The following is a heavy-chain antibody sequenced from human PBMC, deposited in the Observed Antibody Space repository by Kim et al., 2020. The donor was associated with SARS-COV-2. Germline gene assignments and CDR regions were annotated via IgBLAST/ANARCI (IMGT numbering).Heavy chain of an antibody. D-gene: IGHD3-10*01. Sequence: SVKVSCKASGGTFSSYTISWVRQAPGQGLEWMGRIIPILGIANYAQKFQGRVTITADKSTSTAYMELSSLRSEDTAVYYCARDIVGYYGSGSYYNVPGMDVWGQGTTVTVSS. V-gene: IGHV1-69*04. CDR1: GGTFSSYT. CDR2: IIPILGIA. CDR3: ARDIVGYYGSGSYYNVPGMDV. J-gene: IGHJ6*02.